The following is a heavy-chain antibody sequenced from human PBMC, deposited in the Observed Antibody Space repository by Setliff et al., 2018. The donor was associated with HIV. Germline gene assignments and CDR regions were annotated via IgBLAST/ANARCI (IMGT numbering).Heavy chain of an antibody. D-gene: IGHD2-8*01. CDR2: IDPNFGGT. J-gene: IGHJ3*02. V-gene: IGHV1-2*06. CDR3: ATKVYCTNGVCLDAFDI. Sequence: ASVKVSCKASGYTFIAYYIHWVRQAPGQGLEWMGRIDPNFGGTNYAQKFQGRVTMTRDTSISTAYMELSRLRSDDTAVYYCATKVYCTNGVCLDAFDIWGQGTMVTVSS. CDR1: GYTFIAYY.